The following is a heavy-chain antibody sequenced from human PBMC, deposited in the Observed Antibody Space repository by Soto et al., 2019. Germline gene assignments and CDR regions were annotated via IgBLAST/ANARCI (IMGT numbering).Heavy chain of an antibody. D-gene: IGHD5-12*01. CDR3: WGRDGYNLGLYYYYYGMDV. Sequence: QVQLQQWGAGLLKPSETLSLTCAVYGGSFSGYYWSWIRQPPGKGLEWIGEINHSGSTNYNPSLKSRVTISVDTSKNQFSLKLSSVTAADTAVYYCWGRDGYNLGLYYYYYGMDVWDQGTTVTVSS. CDR1: GGSFSGYY. J-gene: IGHJ6*02. CDR2: INHSGST. V-gene: IGHV4-34*01.